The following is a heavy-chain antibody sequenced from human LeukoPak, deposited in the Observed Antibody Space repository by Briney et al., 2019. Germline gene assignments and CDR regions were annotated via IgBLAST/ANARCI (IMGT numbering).Heavy chain of an antibody. CDR3: ARSPLYDFWSGYYDY. CDR2: IYHSGST. CDR1: GYSISSGYY. V-gene: IGHV4-38-2*02. Sequence: SETLSLTCTVSGYSISSGYYWGWIRQPPGKGLGWIGSIYHSGSTYYNPSLKSRVTISVDTSKNQFSLKLSSVTAADTAVYYCARSPLYDFWSGYYDYWGQGTLVTVSS. D-gene: IGHD3-3*01. J-gene: IGHJ4*02.